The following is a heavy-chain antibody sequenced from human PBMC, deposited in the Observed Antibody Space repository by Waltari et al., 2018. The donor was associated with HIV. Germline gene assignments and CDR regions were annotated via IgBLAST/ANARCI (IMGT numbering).Heavy chain of an antibody. D-gene: IGHD6-19*01. CDR2: INHSGST. CDR3: ARVPAVAGRGTDAFDI. Sequence: QVQLQQWGAGLLKPSETLSLTCAVYGGSFSGYYWRWIRPPPGKGLEWIGEINHSGSTNYNPSLKSRVTISVDTSKNQFSLKLSSVTAADTAVYYCARVPAVAGRGTDAFDIWGQGTMVTVSS. CDR1: GGSFSGYY. V-gene: IGHV4-34*01. J-gene: IGHJ3*02.